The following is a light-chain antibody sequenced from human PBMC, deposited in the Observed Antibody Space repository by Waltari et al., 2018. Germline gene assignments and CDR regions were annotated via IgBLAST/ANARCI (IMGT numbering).Light chain of an antibody. CDR1: QTVRTTN. V-gene: IGKV3-20*01. J-gene: IGKJ4*01. CDR2: GAS. CDR3: QQYDISPLT. Sequence: ESVLTQSPGTLSLSPGQRATLSCRARQTVRTTNLAWYQQKPGQAPTLLIYGASSRATGIPDRFSGSGSGTDFSLTISSLEPEDFAVYYCQQYDISPLTFGGGTKVEIK.